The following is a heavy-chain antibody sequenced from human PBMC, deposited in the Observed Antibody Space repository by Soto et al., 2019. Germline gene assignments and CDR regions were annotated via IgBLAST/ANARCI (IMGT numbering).Heavy chain of an antibody. CDR3: ARDLGCSGGSCYRYYYYYYGMDV. Sequence: GASVKVSCKASGGTFSSYAISWVRQAPGQGLEWMGGIIPIFGTANYAQKFQGRVTITADESTSTAYMELSSLRSEDTAVYYCARDLGCSGGSCYRYYYYYYGMDVWGQGTTVTVSS. CDR2: IIPIFGTA. J-gene: IGHJ6*02. CDR1: GGTFSSYA. D-gene: IGHD2-15*01. V-gene: IGHV1-69*13.